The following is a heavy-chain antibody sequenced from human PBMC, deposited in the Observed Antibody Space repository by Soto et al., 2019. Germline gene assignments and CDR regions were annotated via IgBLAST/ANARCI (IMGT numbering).Heavy chain of an antibody. CDR3: ARDGVLAYCGGDCYSSWYFDL. V-gene: IGHV1-69*01. Sequence: QVQLVQSGAEVKKPGSSVKVSCKASGGTFSSYAISWVRQAPGQGLEWLGGIIPIFGTANYAQKFQGRVTITADESTSTAYMEVSRLRSEDTAVYYCARDGVLAYCGGDCYSSWYFDLWGSGTLVTVS. D-gene: IGHD2-21*02. CDR2: IIPIFGTA. J-gene: IGHJ2*01. CDR1: GGTFSSYA.